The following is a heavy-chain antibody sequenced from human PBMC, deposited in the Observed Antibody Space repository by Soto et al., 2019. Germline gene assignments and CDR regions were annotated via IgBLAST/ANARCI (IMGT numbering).Heavy chain of an antibody. V-gene: IGHV4-39*01. J-gene: IGHJ4*02. CDR1: GGSISSSSYY. CDR2: IYNSGST. D-gene: IGHD3-22*01. CDR3: ARIYYDSVFDY. Sequence: SETLSLTCTVSGGSISSSSYYWGWIRQPPGKGLEWIGSIYNSGSTYYNPSLKSQVTISVDTSKNQFSLKLSFVTAADTAVYYCARIYYDSVFDYWGQGTLVTVS.